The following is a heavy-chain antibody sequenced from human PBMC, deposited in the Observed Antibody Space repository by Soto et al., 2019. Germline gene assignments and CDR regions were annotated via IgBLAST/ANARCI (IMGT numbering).Heavy chain of an antibody. CDR1: GGTFSSYA. V-gene: IGHV1-69*13. D-gene: IGHD3-10*01. J-gene: IGHJ5*02. Sequence: SLKVSCKASGGTFSSYAIHWVRQAPGQGLEWMGGIIPMYGPAKYAQRFQGRVTITADESTTTVYMELTSLTSQDTAVYYCARVTSMVRGVIDNWFDPWGHGTLVTVSS. CDR2: IIPMYGPA. CDR3: ARVTSMVRGVIDNWFDP.